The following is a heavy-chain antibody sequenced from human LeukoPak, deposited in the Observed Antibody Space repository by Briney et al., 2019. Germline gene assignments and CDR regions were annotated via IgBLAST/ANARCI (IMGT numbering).Heavy chain of an antibody. D-gene: IGHD1-1*01. CDR2: ISYDGSNK. CDR3: ARDGVQLERRNYFDY. V-gene: IGHV3-30-3*01. CDR1: GLTFSSYA. J-gene: IGHJ4*02. Sequence: PGGSLRLSCAASGLTFSSYAMHWVRQAPGKGLEWVAVISYDGSNKYYADSVRGRFTISRDNSKNTLYLQMNSLRAEDTAVYYCARDGVQLERRNYFDYWGQGTLVTVSS.